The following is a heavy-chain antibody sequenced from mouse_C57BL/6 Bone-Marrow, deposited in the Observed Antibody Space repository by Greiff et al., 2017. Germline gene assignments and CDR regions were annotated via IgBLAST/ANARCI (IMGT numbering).Heavy chain of an antibody. Sequence: VKLQESGPGLVAPSQSLSITCTVSGFSLTSYGVDWVRQSPGKGLEWLGVIWGVGSTNYNTALKSRLSISKDNSKSQVFLKMNSLQTDDTAVYYCATMIATVEGCYAMDYWGQGTSVTVSS. D-gene: IGHD1-1*01. J-gene: IGHJ4*01. V-gene: IGHV2-6*01. CDR3: ATMIATVEGCYAMDY. CDR1: GFSLTSYG. CDR2: IWGVGST.